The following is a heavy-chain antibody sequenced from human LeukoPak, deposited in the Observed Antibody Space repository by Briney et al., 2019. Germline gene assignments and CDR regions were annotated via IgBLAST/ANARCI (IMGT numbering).Heavy chain of an antibody. D-gene: IGHD3-22*01. V-gene: IGHV3-7*03. J-gene: IGHJ4*02. CDR1: GFVFGHSW. CDR2: INLDGSEI. CDR3: VRDRGYSTFDY. Sequence: PGGSLRLSCEASGFVFGHSWMSWVRQAPGKGLEWVANINLDGSEINYLDSLTGRLTISRDNAKDSLYLQMYGLRAEDTAVYFCVRDRGYSTFDYWGQGTLVTVSS.